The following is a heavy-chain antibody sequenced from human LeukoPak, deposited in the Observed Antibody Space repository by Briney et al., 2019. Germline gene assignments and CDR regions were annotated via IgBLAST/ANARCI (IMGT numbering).Heavy chain of an antibody. Sequence: SETLSLTCAVYGGSFSGYYWSWIRQPPGEGLEWIGEINHSGSTNYNPSLKSRVTISVDTSKNQLSLKLSSVTAADTAVYYCARGGLGHYYYYYYMDVWGKGTTVTVSS. J-gene: IGHJ6*03. CDR1: GGSFSGYY. CDR3: ARGGLGHYYYYYYMDV. D-gene: IGHD6-19*01. CDR2: INHSGST. V-gene: IGHV4-34*01.